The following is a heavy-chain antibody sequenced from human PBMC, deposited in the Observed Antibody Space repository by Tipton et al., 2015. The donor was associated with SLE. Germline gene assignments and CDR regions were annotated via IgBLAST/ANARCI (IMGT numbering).Heavy chain of an antibody. CDR3: ARDQSVDY. Sequence: SLRLSCAASGFTFSSYAMSWVRQAPGKGLEWVSAISGSGGSTYYADSVKGRFTISRDNAKNSLYLQMNSLRAEDTAVYYCARDQSVDYWGQGTLVTVSS. CDR2: ISGSGGST. J-gene: IGHJ4*02. CDR1: GFTFSSYA. V-gene: IGHV3-23*01.